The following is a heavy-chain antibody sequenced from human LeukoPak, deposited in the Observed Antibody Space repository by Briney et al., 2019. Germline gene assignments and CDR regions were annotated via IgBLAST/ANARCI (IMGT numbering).Heavy chain of an antibody. Sequence: PGGCLRLSCAASGFTFSSYSMNWVRQAPGKGLEWVSSISSNSRYIYYADSVKGRFTISRDNAKNSLYRQMNSLRAEDTAVYYCARDYPSYSSSWSEIRYWGQGTLVTVSS. V-gene: IGHV3-21*01. CDR3: ARDYPSYSSSWSEIRY. CDR2: ISSNSRYI. D-gene: IGHD6-13*01. CDR1: GFTFSSYS. J-gene: IGHJ4*02.